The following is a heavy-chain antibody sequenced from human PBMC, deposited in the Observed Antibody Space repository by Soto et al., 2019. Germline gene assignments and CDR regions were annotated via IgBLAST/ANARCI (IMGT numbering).Heavy chain of an antibody. J-gene: IGHJ5*02. Sequence: SETLSLTCTVSGGSISSGGYYWSWIRQHPGKGLEWIGYIYYSGSTYYNPSLKSRVTISVDTSKNQFSLKLSSVTAANTAVYYCAFMVRPNWFDPWGQGTLVTVSS. CDR1: GGSISSGGYY. CDR2: IYYSGST. CDR3: AFMVRPNWFDP. V-gene: IGHV4-31*03. D-gene: IGHD3-10*01.